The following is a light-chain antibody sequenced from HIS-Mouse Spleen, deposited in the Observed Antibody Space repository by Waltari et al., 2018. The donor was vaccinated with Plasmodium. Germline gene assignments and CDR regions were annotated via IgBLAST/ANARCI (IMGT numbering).Light chain of an antibody. CDR2: QDS. Sequence: SYELTQPPPVPVSPRQTASITCSGYNLGDNYACWYQQKRVQYPALVIYQDSKRPSGIPERFCGSDTGSTATVTVSETRAMDEADYYCQAWDSSAVGVGGRTELTVL. V-gene: IGLV3-1*01. CDR1: NLGDNY. CDR3: QAWDSSAVG. J-gene: IGLJ2*01.